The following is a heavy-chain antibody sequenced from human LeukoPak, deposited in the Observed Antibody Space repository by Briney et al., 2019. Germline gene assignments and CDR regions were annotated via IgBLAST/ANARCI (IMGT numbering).Heavy chain of an antibody. CDR1: GGSISSSTYY. J-gene: IGHJ5*02. V-gene: IGHV4-39*07. Sequence: PSETLSLTCTVSGGSISSSTYYWGWIRQPPGKGLEWFGSIYYSGSTYYNPSLKSRVTISVNTSKNQFSLKLSSVTAADTAVYYCARSEQWLVPLDRWGQGTLVTVSS. CDR2: IYYSGST. CDR3: ARSEQWLVPLDR. D-gene: IGHD6-19*01.